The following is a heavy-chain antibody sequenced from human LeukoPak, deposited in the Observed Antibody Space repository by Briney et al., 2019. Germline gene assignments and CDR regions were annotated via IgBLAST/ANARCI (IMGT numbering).Heavy chain of an antibody. Sequence: PGGSLRLSCAASGFTFSSYAMHWVRQAPGKGLEWVATISNDGSNKLSADSVKGRFTISRDNSKNKMYVQMNSLRADDTAVYYCARVRSSGVHYNYALDVWGRGTTVTVSS. CDR1: GFTFSSYA. CDR3: ARVRSSGVHYNYALDV. V-gene: IGHV3-30-3*01. J-gene: IGHJ6*02. CDR2: ISNDGSNK. D-gene: IGHD6-19*01.